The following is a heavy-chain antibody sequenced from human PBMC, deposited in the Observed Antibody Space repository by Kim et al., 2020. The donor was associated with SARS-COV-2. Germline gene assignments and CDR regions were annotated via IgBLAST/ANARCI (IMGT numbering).Heavy chain of an antibody. D-gene: IGHD3-3*01. V-gene: IGHV3-53*01. J-gene: IGHJ6*02. CDR1: GATVRRNY. Sequence: GGSLRLSCAASGATVRRNYMTWVRQGPGKGLEWVSVMYSDGSTSYVDSVKGRFTTSRDTSKNTLFLQMTSLRVEDTAVYYCARAAGGSGDLWAYGMDVWGQGTTVTVSS. CDR3: ARAAGGSGDLWAYGMDV. CDR2: MYSDGST.